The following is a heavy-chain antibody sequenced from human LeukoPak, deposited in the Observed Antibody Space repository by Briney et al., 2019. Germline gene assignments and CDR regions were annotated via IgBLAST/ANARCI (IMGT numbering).Heavy chain of an antibody. Sequence: GASVKVSCKASGGTFSDYALNWVRQATGQGLEWMGWMNPNSGNTGYAQKFQGRVTITRNTSISTAYMELSSLRSEDTAVYYCARAPVTTGPYYYYMDVWGKGTTVTVSS. V-gene: IGHV1-8*01. D-gene: IGHD4-17*01. CDR1: GGTFSDYA. J-gene: IGHJ6*03. CDR2: MNPNSGNT. CDR3: ARAPVTTGPYYYYMDV.